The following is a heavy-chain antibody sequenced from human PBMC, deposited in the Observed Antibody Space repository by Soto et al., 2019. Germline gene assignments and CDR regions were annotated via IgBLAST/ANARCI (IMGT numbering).Heavy chain of an antibody. J-gene: IGHJ4*02. V-gene: IGHV4-39*01. D-gene: IGHD1-1*01. CDR2: IYYSGST. CDR1: GGSISSSSYH. CDR3: ATRLGCWNYFAY. Sequence: SETLSLTCTVSGGSISSSSYHWGWIRQPPGEGLEWFGSIYYSGSTYYTPSLKSRVTISVDTSKNQFSLKLSSLTAADTAVYYCATRLGCWNYFAYWGQGTLVPVSS.